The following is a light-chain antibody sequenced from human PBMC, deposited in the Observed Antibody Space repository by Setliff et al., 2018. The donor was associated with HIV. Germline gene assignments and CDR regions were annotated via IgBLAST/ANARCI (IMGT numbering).Light chain of an antibody. J-gene: IGLJ3*02. CDR1: SGSVSTGHF. CDR2: STN. Sequence: QTVVTQEPSFSVSPGGTVTLTCGLRSGSVSTGHFPSWYQQTPGQTPRMLIYSTNTRSSGVPDRFSGSILGNRAALTITGAQADDECDYYCVLYMGNSVAVFGGWTTVTV. V-gene: IGLV8-61*01. CDR3: VLYMGNSVAV.